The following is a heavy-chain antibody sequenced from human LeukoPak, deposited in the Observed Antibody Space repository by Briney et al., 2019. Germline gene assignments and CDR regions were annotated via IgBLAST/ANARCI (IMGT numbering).Heavy chain of an antibody. V-gene: IGHV4-31*03. D-gene: IGHD2-2*01. J-gene: IGHJ2*01. Sequence: PSQTLSLTCTVSGGSISSGGYYWSWIRQHPGKGLEWIGYIYFSGSTYYNPSLKSRVTISVDTSKNQFSLKLSSVTAADTAVYYCARGRGYCSSISCRHWYFDLWGRGTLVTVFS. CDR1: GGSISSGGYY. CDR3: ARGRGYCSSISCRHWYFDL. CDR2: IYFSGST.